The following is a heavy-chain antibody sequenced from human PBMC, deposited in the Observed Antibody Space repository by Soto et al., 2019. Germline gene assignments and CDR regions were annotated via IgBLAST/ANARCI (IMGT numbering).Heavy chain of an antibody. J-gene: IGHJ4*02. CDR2: TNAGNGNT. V-gene: IGHV1-3*01. CDR3: ARSIVVVTALDY. CDR1: GYTFTSYD. D-gene: IGHD2-21*02. Sequence: ASVKVSCKASGYTFTSYDLHWLRQAPGQRLEWMGWTNAGNGNTKYSQKFQGRVTITRDTSASTAYMELSSLRSEDTAVYYCARSIVVVTALDYWGQGTLVTVSS.